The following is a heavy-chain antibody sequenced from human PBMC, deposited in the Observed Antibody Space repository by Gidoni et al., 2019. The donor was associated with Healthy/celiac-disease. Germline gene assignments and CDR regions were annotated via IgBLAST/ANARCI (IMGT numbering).Heavy chain of an antibody. Sequence: QVQLQESGPGLVKPSQTLSLTCTFSGGSISSGGYYWSWIRQHPGKGLEWIGYIYYSGSTYYNPSLKSRVTISVDTSKNQFSLKLSSVTAADTAVYYCARGFNRWNSRYFDLWGRGTLVTVSS. CDR3: ARGFNRWNSRYFDL. CDR1: GGSISSGGYY. CDR2: IYYSGST. V-gene: IGHV4-31*03. J-gene: IGHJ2*01. D-gene: IGHD1-7*01.